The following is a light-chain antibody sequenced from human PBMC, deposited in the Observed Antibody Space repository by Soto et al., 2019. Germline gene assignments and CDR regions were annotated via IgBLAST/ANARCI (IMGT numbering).Light chain of an antibody. CDR3: QQYNSYEWLT. Sequence: DIQMTQSPSTLSASVGDRVTITCRASQSISSWLAWYQQKPGKAPKLLIYKASSLESGVPSRFSGSGSGTEFTLTISSLQPDDFATYYCQQYNSYEWLTFGQGTKVEIK. CDR1: QSISSW. CDR2: KAS. V-gene: IGKV1-5*03. J-gene: IGKJ1*01.